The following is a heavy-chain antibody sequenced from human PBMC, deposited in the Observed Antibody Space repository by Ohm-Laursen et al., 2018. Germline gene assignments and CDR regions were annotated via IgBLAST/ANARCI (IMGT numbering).Heavy chain of an antibody. CDR2: IYYSGST. D-gene: IGHD1-26*01. J-gene: IGHJ5*02. CDR3: ARHRGVGATLGYDWFDP. Sequence: TLSLTCSVSGASISSYYWTWIRQPPGKGLEWIGYIYYSGSTNYNPSLKSRVTISVDTSKNQFSLKLSSVTAADTAVYYCARHRGVGATLGYDWFDPWGQGTLVTVSS. CDR1: GASISSYY. V-gene: IGHV4-59*08.